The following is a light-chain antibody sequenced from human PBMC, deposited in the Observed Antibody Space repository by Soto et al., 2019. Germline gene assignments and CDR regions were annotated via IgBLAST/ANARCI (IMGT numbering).Light chain of an antibody. CDR1: NSNIGTNT. J-gene: IGLJ2*01. V-gene: IGLV1-44*01. Sequence: QSVLTQPPSASGTPGQRVTISCSGRNSNIGTNTVAWYQQFPGTAPKLLIYNNSRRPSGVPDRFSGSKSGTSASLAISGLQSEDEADYYCAAWDDSLNGVLIGGGTKLTVL. CDR3: AAWDDSLNGVL. CDR2: NNS.